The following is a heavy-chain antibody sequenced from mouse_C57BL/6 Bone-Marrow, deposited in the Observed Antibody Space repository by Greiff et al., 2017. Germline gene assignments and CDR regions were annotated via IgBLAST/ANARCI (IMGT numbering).Heavy chain of an antibody. CDR1: GYTFTSYG. Sequence: QVQLQQPGAELVRPGASVKLSCKASGYTFTSYGIRWVKQRTGQGLEWIGEIDPTSGYTNYNEKFKGKATLTVDKSSSTAYMELRSLTSEDSAVYFCARAKDFSGSQYFAFWCTGHTITVSS. D-gene: IGHD1-1*01. CDR3: ARAKDFSGSQYFAF. CDR2: IDPTSGYT. V-gene: IGHV1-81*01. J-gene: IGHJ1*03.